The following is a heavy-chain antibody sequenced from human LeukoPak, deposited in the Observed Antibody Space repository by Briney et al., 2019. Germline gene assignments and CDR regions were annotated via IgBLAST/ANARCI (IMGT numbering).Heavy chain of an antibody. D-gene: IGHD6-19*01. CDR3: ARVITSIAVAGTPSDY. J-gene: IGHJ4*02. CDR2: ISYDGSNK. CDR1: GFTFSSYA. V-gene: IGHV3-30-3*01. Sequence: GGSLRLSCAASGFTFSSYAMHWVRQAPGKGLEWVAVISYDGSNKYYADSVKGRFTISRDNSKNTLYLQMNSLRAEDTAVYYCARVITSIAVAGTPSDYWGQGTLVTVSS.